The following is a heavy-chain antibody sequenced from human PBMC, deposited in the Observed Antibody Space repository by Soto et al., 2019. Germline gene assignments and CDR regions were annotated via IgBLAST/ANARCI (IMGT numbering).Heavy chain of an antibody. Sequence: SETLSLTCAVYGGSFSGYYWSWIRPPPGKGLEWIGEINHSGSTNYNPSLKSRVTISVDTSKNQFSLKLSSVTAADTVVYYCARVERGPPCYYMDVWGKGTTVTVSS. CDR1: GGSFSGYY. V-gene: IGHV4-34*01. D-gene: IGHD3-10*01. J-gene: IGHJ6*03. CDR3: ARVERGPPCYYMDV. CDR2: INHSGST.